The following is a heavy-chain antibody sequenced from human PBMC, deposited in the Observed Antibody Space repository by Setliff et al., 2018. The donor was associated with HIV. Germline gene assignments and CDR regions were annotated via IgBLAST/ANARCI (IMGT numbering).Heavy chain of an antibody. Sequence: SETLSLTCTVSGGSISGYHWNWLRQTPGKGLEWIGYIYTSRGTNYNHSLRTRVIISVDTSNQFSLKLSSVTAADAAVYHCARGNNDLESFDYWGQGALVTVSS. V-gene: IGHV4-4*09. J-gene: IGHJ4*02. CDR3: ARGNNDLESFDY. D-gene: IGHD3-3*01. CDR1: GGSISGYH. CDR2: IYTSRGT.